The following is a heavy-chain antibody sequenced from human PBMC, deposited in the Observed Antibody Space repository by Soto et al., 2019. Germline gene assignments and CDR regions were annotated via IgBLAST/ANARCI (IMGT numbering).Heavy chain of an antibody. V-gene: IGHV3-30-3*01. CDR2: ISHDGSHE. J-gene: IGHJ5*02. CDR3: ARNTDHRLVRGWLDP. D-gene: IGHD3-10*01. Sequence: GVLRLSCAASGLTFSTSAMHWVRQAPGKGLEWVAMISHDGSHEYYGDSVKGRFSVSRDNSHNILHLQMNSLRIEDTAVYFCARNTDHRLVRGWLDPWGQGTLVTISS. CDR1: GLTFSTSA.